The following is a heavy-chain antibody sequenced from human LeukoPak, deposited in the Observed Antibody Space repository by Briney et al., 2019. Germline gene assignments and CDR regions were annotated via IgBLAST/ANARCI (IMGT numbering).Heavy chain of an antibody. Sequence: GGSLRLSCAASGFTFTSSWMSWVRQAPGKGLEWGANMKQDGNEEYYVDSVKGRFTISRDNAKNSLYLQMNSLRAEDTAVYYCAELGITMIGGVWGKGTTVTISS. CDR3: AELGITMIGGV. V-gene: IGHV3-7*01. CDR1: GFTFTSSW. J-gene: IGHJ6*04. CDR2: MKQDGNEE. D-gene: IGHD3-10*02.